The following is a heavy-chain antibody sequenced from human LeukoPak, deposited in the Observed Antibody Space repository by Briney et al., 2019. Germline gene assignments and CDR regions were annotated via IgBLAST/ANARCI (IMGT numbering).Heavy chain of an antibody. V-gene: IGHV3-30*18. CDR3: AKDHRGSTTYSYGMDV. J-gene: IGHJ6*02. D-gene: IGHD2-2*01. CDR1: GFTFSSYG. Sequence: GGSLRLSCAASGFTFSSYGMHRVRQAPGKGLEWVAVISYDGSNKYYADSVKGRFTISRDNSKNTLYLQMNSLRAEDTAVYYCAKDHRGSTTYSYGMDVWGQGTTVTVSS. CDR2: ISYDGSNK.